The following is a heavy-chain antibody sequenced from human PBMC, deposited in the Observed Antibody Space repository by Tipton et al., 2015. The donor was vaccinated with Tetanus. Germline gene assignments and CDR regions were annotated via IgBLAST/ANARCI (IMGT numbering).Heavy chain of an antibody. CDR2: VNYAGST. CDR1: GGSFSDYF. V-gene: IGHV4-34*01. D-gene: IGHD6-13*01. CDR3: AAAVVRWFGP. Sequence: LSLTCAVHGGSFSDYFWSWIRQSPVKGLEWIGEVNYAGSTNYNPSLKSRVTISADTPKRQVSLKLNTVTAADTAVYYCAAAVVRWFGPWGQGTLVTVSS. J-gene: IGHJ5*02.